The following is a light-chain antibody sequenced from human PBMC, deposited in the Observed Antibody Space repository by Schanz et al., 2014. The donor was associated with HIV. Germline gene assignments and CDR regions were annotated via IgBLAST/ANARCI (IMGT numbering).Light chain of an antibody. Sequence: QSVLTQPPSVSAAPGQKVTISCSGTNSNIGNNFVSWYQQFPGTAPKILIFDNDKRPSGIPDRFSASKSGTSATLGITGLQTGDEADYFCGAWDTSLSARVFGGGTKVTVL. CDR2: DND. CDR3: GAWDTSLSARV. V-gene: IGLV1-51*01. CDR1: NSNIGNNF. J-gene: IGLJ3*02.